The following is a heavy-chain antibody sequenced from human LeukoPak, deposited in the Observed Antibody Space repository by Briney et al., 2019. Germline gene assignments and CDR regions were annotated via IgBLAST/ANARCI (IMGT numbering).Heavy chain of an antibody. V-gene: IGHV3-74*01. Sequence: GGVLKLPFGAPGCTFSSQWMHRGRPAPREGPVWVSRINSDGSSTIYADSVKGRFTISRDNAKNTLYLQMSSLRAEDTAVYYCARGGIYGVFDYWGQGTLVTVSS. J-gene: IGHJ4*02. CDR3: ARGGIYGVFDY. D-gene: IGHD5-12*01. CDR2: INSDGSST. CDR1: GCTFSSQW.